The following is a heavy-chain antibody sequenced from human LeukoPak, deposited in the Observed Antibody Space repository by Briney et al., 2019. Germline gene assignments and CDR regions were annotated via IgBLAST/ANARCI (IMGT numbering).Heavy chain of an antibody. J-gene: IGHJ4*02. CDR1: GFTFSSYA. D-gene: IGHD3-10*01. V-gene: IGHV3-23*01. CDR3: AKGHGSGSYPNYFDY. CDR2: ISGSGGST. Sequence: GGSLRLSCAASGFTFSSYAMSWVRQVPGKWLEWVSAISGSGGSTYYADSVKGRFTISRDNSKNTLYLQMNSLRAEDTAVYYCAKGHGSGSYPNYFDYWGQGTLLTVSS.